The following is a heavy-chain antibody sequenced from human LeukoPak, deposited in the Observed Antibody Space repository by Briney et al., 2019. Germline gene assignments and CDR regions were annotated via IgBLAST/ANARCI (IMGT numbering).Heavy chain of an antibody. D-gene: IGHD1-26*01. CDR2: ISGSGGST. J-gene: IGHJ4*02. Sequence: GGSLQLSCAASGFTFSSYAMSWVRPAPGKGLEWVSAISGSGGSTYYADSVKGRFTISRDNSKNTLYLQMNSLRAEDTAVYYCAAEKVGATDYFDYWGQGTLVTVSS. V-gene: IGHV3-23*01. CDR1: GFTFSSYA. CDR3: AAEKVGATDYFDY.